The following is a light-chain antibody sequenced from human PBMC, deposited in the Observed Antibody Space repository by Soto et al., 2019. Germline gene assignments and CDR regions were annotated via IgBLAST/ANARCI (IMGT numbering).Light chain of an antibody. CDR2: EVN. CDR1: RSDIGDSNF. J-gene: IGLJ2*01. Sequence: QSALTQPASVSGSPGQSVTISCTGPRSDIGDSNFISWYQHSPGKAPRLLIYEVNNRPSGVSRRFSGSTAGNTAPLTISGLLDDDEADYFCASFRSGTILVFGSGTKLTVL. V-gene: IGLV2-14*01. CDR3: ASFRSGTILV.